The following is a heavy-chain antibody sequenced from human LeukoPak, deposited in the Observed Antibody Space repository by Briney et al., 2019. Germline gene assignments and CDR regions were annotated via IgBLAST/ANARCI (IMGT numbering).Heavy chain of an antibody. CDR2: INHSGST. Sequence: TSETLSLTCAVYGGSFSGYYWGWIRQPPGKGLEWIGEINHSGSTNYNPSLKSRVTISVDTSKNQFSLKLSSVTAADTAVYYCARGGELSGTSMDQPFDYWGQGTLVTVSS. V-gene: IGHV4-34*01. J-gene: IGHJ4*02. D-gene: IGHD3-10*01. CDR3: ARGGELSGTSMDQPFDY. CDR1: GGSFSGYY.